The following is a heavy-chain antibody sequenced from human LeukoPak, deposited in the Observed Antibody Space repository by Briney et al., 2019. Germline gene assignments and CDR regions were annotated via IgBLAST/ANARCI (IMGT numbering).Heavy chain of an antibody. Sequence: ASVKVSCKASGGTFSSYAISWVRQAPGQGLEWMGRIIPIFGTADYAQKFQGRVTITTDESTSTAYMELSSLRSEDTAVYYCARDHVDGGGGYSRRGDYWGQGTLVTVSS. D-gene: IGHD2-21*01. CDR2: IIPIFGTA. CDR1: GGTFSSYA. CDR3: ARDHVDGGGGYSRRGDY. J-gene: IGHJ4*02. V-gene: IGHV1-69*05.